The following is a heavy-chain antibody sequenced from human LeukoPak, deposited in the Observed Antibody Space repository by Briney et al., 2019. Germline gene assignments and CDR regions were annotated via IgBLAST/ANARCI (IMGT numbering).Heavy chain of an antibody. Sequence: SGTLSLTCAVYGGSFSGYYWSWIRQPPGKGLEWIGEINHSGSTNYNPSLKSRVTISVDTSKNQFSLKLSSVTAADTAVYYCARGKSCSGGSCYRVRAFDIWGQGTMVTVSS. J-gene: IGHJ3*02. V-gene: IGHV4-34*01. CDR2: INHSGST. D-gene: IGHD2-15*01. CDR3: ARGKSCSGGSCYRVRAFDI. CDR1: GGSFSGYY.